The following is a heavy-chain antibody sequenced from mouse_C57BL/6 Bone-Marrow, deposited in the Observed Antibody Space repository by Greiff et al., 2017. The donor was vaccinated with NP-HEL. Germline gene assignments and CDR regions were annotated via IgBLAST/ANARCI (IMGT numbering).Heavy chain of an antibody. CDR2: IRSKSNNYAT. CDR3: VRGAGPYYFDY. CDR1: GFSFNTYA. Sequence: EVQLVESGGGLVQPKGSLKLSCAASGFSFNTYAMNWVRPAPGKGLEWVARIRSKSNNYATYYADSVKDRFTISRDDSESMLYLQMNNLKTEDTAMYYCVRGAGPYYFDYWGQGTTLTVSS. V-gene: IGHV10-1*01. J-gene: IGHJ2*01.